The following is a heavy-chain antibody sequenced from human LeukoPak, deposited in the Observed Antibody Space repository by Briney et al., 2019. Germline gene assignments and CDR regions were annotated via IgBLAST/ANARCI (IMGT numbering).Heavy chain of an antibody. D-gene: IGHD3-10*01. CDR2: ISAYNGNT. V-gene: IGHV1-18*01. J-gene: IGHJ6*03. CDR3: ARDLHRVVVRGVPHYYYYMDV. CDR1: GYTFTGYG. Sequence: ASVKVSCKASGYTFTGYGISWVRQAPGQGLEWMGWISAYNGNTNYAQKLQGRVTMTTDTSTSTAYMELRSLRSDDTAVYYCARDLHRVVVRGVPHYYYYMDVWGKGTTVTISS.